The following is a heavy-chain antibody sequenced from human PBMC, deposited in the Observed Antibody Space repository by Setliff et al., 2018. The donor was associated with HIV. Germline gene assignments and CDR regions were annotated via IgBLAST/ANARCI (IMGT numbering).Heavy chain of an antibody. J-gene: IGHJ4*02. CDR2: INHSGIS. D-gene: IGHD1-1*01. V-gene: IGHV4-34*01. Sequence: SETLSLTCAIYGGSFSGSYWTWIRQPPGKGLEWIGEINHSGISNFNPSLKSRVTIPVDTPKNQFSLILSSVTAADTAVYYCARGASTRDLDYWGQGTLVTVSS. CDR1: GGSFSGSY. CDR3: ARGASTRDLDY.